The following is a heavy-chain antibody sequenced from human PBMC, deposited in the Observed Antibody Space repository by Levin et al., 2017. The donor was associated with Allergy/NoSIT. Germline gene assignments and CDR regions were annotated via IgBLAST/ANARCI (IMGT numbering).Heavy chain of an antibody. Sequence: TPSETLSLTCTVSGGSISSYYWSWIRQPPGKGLEWIGYIYYSGSTNYNPSLKSRVTISVDTSKNQFSLKLSSVTAADTAVYYCARGSHYYYYYMDVWGKGTTVTVSS. CDR2: IYYSGST. CDR1: GGSISSYY. V-gene: IGHV4-59*08. CDR3: ARGSHYYYYYMDV. J-gene: IGHJ6*03.